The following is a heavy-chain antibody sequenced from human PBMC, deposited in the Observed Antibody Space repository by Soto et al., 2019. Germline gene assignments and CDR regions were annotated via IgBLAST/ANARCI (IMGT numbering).Heavy chain of an antibody. V-gene: IGHV1-18*01. CDR3: ARAIFYSDSSDYYYAMDV. Sequence: ASVNVSCKASGYTFTSYGISWVRQAPGQGLEWMGWISAYNGNTNYAQKLQGRVTMTTDTSTSTAYMELRSLRSDDTAVYYCARAIFYSDSSDYYYAMDVWGQGTTVTSP. CDR1: GYTFTSYG. CDR2: ISAYNGNT. D-gene: IGHD3-22*01. J-gene: IGHJ6*02.